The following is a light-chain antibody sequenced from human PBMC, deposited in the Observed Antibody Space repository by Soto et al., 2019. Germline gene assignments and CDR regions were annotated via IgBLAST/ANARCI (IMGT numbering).Light chain of an antibody. CDR1: QSVSSN. CDR3: QQFNIWPQT. J-gene: IGKJ1*01. CDR2: GAS. V-gene: IGKV3-15*01. Sequence: EIVMTQSPATLSVSPGERATLSCRASQSVSSNLAWYQQKGGQAPRLLIHGASTRATGIPARFSGSGSGTEFTLTISSLQSEDFAVYFCQQFNIWPQTFGQGTKVDIK.